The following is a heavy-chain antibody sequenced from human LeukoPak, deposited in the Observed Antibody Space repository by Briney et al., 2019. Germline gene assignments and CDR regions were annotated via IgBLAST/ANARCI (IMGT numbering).Heavy chain of an antibody. CDR3: ARTVVVPAAMMDY. Sequence: ASVKVSCKASGYTFTGYYMHWVRQAPGQGLEWMGWISAYNGNTNYAQKLQGRVTMTTDTSTSTAYMELRSLRSDDTAVYYCARTVVVPAAMMDYWGQGTLVTVSS. V-gene: IGHV1-18*04. J-gene: IGHJ4*02. CDR1: GYTFTGYY. CDR2: ISAYNGNT. D-gene: IGHD2-2*01.